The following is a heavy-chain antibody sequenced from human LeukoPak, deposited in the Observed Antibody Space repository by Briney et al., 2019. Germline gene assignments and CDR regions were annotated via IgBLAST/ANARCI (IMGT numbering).Heavy chain of an antibody. CDR1: GFTFSSYW. CDR3: ASRYDSTTDRPYYYYYMDV. V-gene: IGHV3-7*01. J-gene: IGHJ6*03. Sequence: GGSLRLSCAASGFTFSSYWMSWVRQAPGKGLEWVANIKQDGSEKYYVDSVKGRFTISRDNAKNSLYLQMNSLRAEDTAVYYCASRYDSTTDRPYYYYYMDVWGKGTTVTVSS. CDR2: IKQDGSEK. D-gene: IGHD3-3*01.